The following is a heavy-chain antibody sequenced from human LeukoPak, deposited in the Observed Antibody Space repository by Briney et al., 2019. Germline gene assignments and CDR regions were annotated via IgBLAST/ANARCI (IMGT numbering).Heavy chain of an antibody. CDR1: GFTFSSYA. CDR2: ISGSGGST. J-gene: IGHJ4*02. CDR3: ARDVDYCGGDCYFDY. V-gene: IGHV3-23*01. D-gene: IGHD2-21*02. Sequence: GGSLRLSCAASGFTFSSYAMSWVRQAPGKGLEWVSAISGSGGSTYYADSVKGRFTISRDNSKNTLYLQMNSLRAEDTAVYYCARDVDYCGGDCYFDYWGQGTLVTVSS.